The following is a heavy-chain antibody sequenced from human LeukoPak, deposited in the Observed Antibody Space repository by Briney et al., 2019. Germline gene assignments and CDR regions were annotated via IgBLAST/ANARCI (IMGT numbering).Heavy chain of an antibody. Sequence: GGSLRLSCAASGFTFSSDAMSWVRQAPGNGLEWVSAISGSGGNTYYADSVKGRFTISRDNSKNTLYLQMNSLRADDTAIYYCAKMDTAMMPEGHWGRGTLVTVSS. V-gene: IGHV3-23*01. CDR2: ISGSGGNT. CDR3: AKMDTAMMPEGH. CDR1: GFTFSSDA. D-gene: IGHD5-18*01. J-gene: IGHJ4*02.